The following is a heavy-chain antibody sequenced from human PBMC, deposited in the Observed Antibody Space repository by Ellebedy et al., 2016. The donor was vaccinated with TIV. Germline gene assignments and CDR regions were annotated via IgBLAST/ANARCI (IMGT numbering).Heavy chain of an antibody. V-gene: IGHV1-2*02. CDR3: ARSQDIVVVSKSLRDY. D-gene: IGHD2-15*01. CDR2: IHQTSRGP. Sequence: ASSVKVSCKSSGYSFTDYYVHWVRQAPGQGLEWMGWIHQTSRGPYYARKFEGRVTMTRDTSISTAYMELGSLRSDDTAVYYCARSQDIVVVSKSLRDYWGQGTLVTVSS. J-gene: IGHJ4*02. CDR1: GYSFTDYY.